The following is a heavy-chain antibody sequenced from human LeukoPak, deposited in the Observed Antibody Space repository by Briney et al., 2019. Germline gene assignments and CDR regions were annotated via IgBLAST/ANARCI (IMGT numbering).Heavy chain of an antibody. D-gene: IGHD1-26*01. Sequence: GGSLRLSCAASGFTFDDYAMHWVRQAPGKGLEWVSGISWNSGSIGYADSVKGRFTISRDNAKNSPYLQMHSLRAEATALHSCAKDMRFRIVGAAFASWGQGPLVTVSS. CDR3: AKDMRFRIVGAAFAS. V-gene: IGHV3-9*01. CDR2: ISWNSGSI. CDR1: GFTFDDYA. J-gene: IGHJ4*02.